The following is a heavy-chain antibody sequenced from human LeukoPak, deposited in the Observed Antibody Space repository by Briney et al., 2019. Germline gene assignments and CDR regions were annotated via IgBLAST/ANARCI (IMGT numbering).Heavy chain of an antibody. Sequence: GGSLRLSCAASGFTFNNYGMSWVRQAPGKGLEWVSAISGSGDSTYYADSVKGRFTISRDNSKNTLYLQMNSLRAEDTAVYYCARDGIAAAGQYYCYGMDVWGQGTTVTVSS. D-gene: IGHD6-13*01. CDR1: GFTFNNYG. J-gene: IGHJ6*02. CDR3: ARDGIAAAGQYYCYGMDV. CDR2: ISGSGDST. V-gene: IGHV3-23*01.